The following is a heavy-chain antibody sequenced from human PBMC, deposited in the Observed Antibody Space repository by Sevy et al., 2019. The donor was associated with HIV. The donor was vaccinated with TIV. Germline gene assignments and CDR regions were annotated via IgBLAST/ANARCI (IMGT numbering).Heavy chain of an antibody. CDR2: ISSSGSTI. CDR3: ARDRRPWELQRWFDP. V-gene: IGHV3-11*01. D-gene: IGHD1-26*01. CDR1: GFTFSDYY. J-gene: IGHJ5*02. Sequence: GGSLRLSCAASGFTFSDYYMSWIRQAPGKGLEWVSYISSSGSTIYYEDSVKGRLTISRDNAKNSLYLQMNSLRAEDTAVYYCARDRRPWELQRWFDPWGQGTLVTVSS.